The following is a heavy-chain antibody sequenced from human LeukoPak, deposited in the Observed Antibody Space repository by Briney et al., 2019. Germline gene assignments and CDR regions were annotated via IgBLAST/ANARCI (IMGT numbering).Heavy chain of an antibody. J-gene: IGHJ4*02. CDR3: ARFTVTIDY. CDR2: IYHSGST. D-gene: IGHD4-11*01. Sequence: SETLSLTCTVSGASISSGGYYWSWLRQPPGKGLEWIGYIYHSGSTYYNPSLKSRVTISVDRSKNQFSLKLSSVTAADTAVYYCARFTVTIDYWGQGTLVTVSS. V-gene: IGHV4-30-2*01. CDR1: GASISSGGYY.